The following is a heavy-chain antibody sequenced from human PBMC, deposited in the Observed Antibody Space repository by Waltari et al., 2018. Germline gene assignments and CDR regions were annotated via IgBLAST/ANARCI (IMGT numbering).Heavy chain of an antibody. V-gene: IGHV4-59*11. Sequence: QVQLQESGPGLVKPSETLSLTCTVSGGSISRHYWSWIRQPPGKGLEWIGYIYYSGSTNYNPSLKSRVTISVDTSKNQFSLKLSSVTAADTAVYYCARENNWNDRGAFDIWGQGTMVTVSS. J-gene: IGHJ3*02. D-gene: IGHD1-20*01. CDR1: GGSISRHY. CDR2: IYYSGST. CDR3: ARENNWNDRGAFDI.